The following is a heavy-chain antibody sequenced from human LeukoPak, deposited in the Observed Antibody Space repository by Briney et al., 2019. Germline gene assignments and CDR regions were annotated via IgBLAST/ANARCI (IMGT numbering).Heavy chain of an antibody. V-gene: IGHV3-30-3*01. CDR1: GFTFSSYA. J-gene: IGHJ6*03. CDR3: ARGDGCSSTSCYMYYYYMDV. CDR2: ISYDGSNK. D-gene: IGHD2-2*02. Sequence: GRSLRLSCAASGFTFSSYAMHWVRQAPGKGLEWVAVISYDGSNKYYADSVKGRFTISRDNSKNTLYLQMNSLRAEDTAVYYCARGDGCSSTSCYMYYYYMDVWGKGTTVTVSS.